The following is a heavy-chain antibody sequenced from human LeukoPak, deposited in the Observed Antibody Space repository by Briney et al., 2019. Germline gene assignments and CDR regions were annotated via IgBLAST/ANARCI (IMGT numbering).Heavy chain of an antibody. J-gene: IGHJ4*02. D-gene: IGHD6-13*01. CDR3: AKDSSLAAADY. CDR1: GFTFSNYG. V-gene: IGHV3-30*18. CDR2: ISYDGSNT. Sequence: GRSLRLSCAASGFTFSNYGMHWVRQAPGKGLEWVAVISYDGSNTYYADSVKGRFTISRDNSKNTLYLQMNSLRAEDTAVYYCAKDSSLAAADYWGQGTLVTVSS.